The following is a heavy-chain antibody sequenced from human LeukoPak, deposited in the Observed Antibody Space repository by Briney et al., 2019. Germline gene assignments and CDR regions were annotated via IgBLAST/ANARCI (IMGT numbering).Heavy chain of an antibody. V-gene: IGHV3-33*01. CDR3: ARDLVSRSIRYCYDSSGLGIGFDY. J-gene: IGHJ4*02. D-gene: IGHD3-22*01. Sequence: GRSLRLSCAASGFTFSSYGMHWVRQAPGKGLEWVAVIWYDGSNKYYADSVKGRFTISRDNSKNTLYLQMNSLRAEDTAVYYCARDLVSRSIRYCYDSSGLGIGFDYWGQGTLVTVSS. CDR1: GFTFSSYG. CDR2: IWYDGSNK.